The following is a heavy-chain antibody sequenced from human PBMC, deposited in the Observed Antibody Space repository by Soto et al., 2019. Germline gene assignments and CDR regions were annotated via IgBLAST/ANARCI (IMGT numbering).Heavy chain of an antibody. CDR1: GVTFSSYA. J-gene: IGHJ4*02. V-gene: IGHV3-23*01. CDR2: ISGSGGST. Sequence: EVQLLESGGGLVQPGGSLRLSCAASGVTFSSYAMSWVRQAPGKGLVWVSAISGSGGSTYYADSVKGRFTISRDNSKNTLYLQMTSLRAEDTAVYYCARLVGATTYFDYWGQGTLVTVSS. CDR3: ARLVGATTYFDY. D-gene: IGHD1-26*01.